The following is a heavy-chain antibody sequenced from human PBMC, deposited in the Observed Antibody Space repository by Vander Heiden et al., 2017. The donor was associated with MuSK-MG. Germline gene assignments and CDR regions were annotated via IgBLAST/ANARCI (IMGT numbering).Heavy chain of an antibody. Sequence: EVQLVESGGGLVQPGGSLRLSCAASGFTFSNYWMHWVRQAPGKGLVWVSRINTDGSYTSYADSVKGRFTIPRDNAKNTLYLQMNSLRTEDTAVYYCARVGSAPPFNWGQGTLVTVSS. CDR1: GFTFSNYW. V-gene: IGHV3-74*01. D-gene: IGHD6-6*01. J-gene: IGHJ4*02. CDR3: ARVGSAPPFN. CDR2: INTDGSYT.